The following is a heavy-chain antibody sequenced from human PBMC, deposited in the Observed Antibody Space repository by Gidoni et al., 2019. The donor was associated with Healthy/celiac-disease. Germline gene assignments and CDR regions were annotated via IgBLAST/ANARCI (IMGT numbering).Heavy chain of an antibody. Sequence: EVQLVESGGGLVKPGRSLRLSCTAAGFTLGDYAMSWFRQAPGKGLEWVGFIISKAYGGTTEYGASVKGRFTISRDDSKSIAYLQMNSLKTEDTAVYYCTSSIAAAGTPDYWGQGTLVTVSS. D-gene: IGHD6-13*01. V-gene: IGHV3-49*05. CDR2: IISKAYGGTT. CDR3: TSSIAAAGTPDY. J-gene: IGHJ4*02. CDR1: GFTLGDYA.